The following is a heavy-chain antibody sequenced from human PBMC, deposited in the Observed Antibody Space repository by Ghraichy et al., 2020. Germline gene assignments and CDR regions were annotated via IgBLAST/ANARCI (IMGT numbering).Heavy chain of an antibody. CDR3: ARGGGSHAFDI. Sequence: GGSLRLSCAASGFTFSSYWMYWVRQVPGKGLEYVSRINNDGSGTTYADSVKGRFTISRDNGKSTVFLQMNSLRAEDTAVYFCARGGGSHAFDIWGQGTMVTVSS. CDR2: INNDGSGT. D-gene: IGHD3-16*01. J-gene: IGHJ3*02. CDR1: GFTFSSYW. V-gene: IGHV3-74*03.